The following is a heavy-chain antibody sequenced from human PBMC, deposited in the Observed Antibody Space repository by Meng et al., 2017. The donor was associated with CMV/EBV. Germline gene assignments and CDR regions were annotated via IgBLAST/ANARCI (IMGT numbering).Heavy chain of an antibody. D-gene: IGHD1-26*01. J-gene: IGHJ4*02. V-gene: IGHV1-2*02. Sequence: ASVKVSCKASGYTFTGHYMHWVRQAPGQGLEWMGWINPNSGGTNYAQKLQGRVTMTTDTSTSTAYMELRSLRSDDTAVYYCARVLGGSYLFDYWGQGTLVTVSS. CDR3: ARVLGGSYLFDY. CDR1: GYTFTGHY. CDR2: INPNSGGT.